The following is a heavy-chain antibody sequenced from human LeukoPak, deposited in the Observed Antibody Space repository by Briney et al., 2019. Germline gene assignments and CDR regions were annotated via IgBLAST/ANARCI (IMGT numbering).Heavy chain of an antibody. Sequence: GRSLRVSFAASGFAFSSYGMHWVRQAAGKGLLWVSRINTDGSSTIYADSVKGRFTISRDNAKNTLFLQMSSLRAEDTAVYYCARPHSSGSFDYWGQGTLVTVSS. V-gene: IGHV3-74*01. CDR2: INTDGSST. D-gene: IGHD3-22*01. CDR1: GFAFSSYG. J-gene: IGHJ4*02. CDR3: ARPHSSGSFDY.